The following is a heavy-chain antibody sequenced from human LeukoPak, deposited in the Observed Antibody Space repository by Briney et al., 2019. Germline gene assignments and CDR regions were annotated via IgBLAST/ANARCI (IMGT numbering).Heavy chain of an antibody. Sequence: SETLSLTCTVSGYSISSGHYWGWIRQPPGKGLEWIGSIYYSGNTYYNPSLKSRVTISVDTSKNQISLKLSSVTAADTAVYYCARDGDYYDSSAYQAFFDYWGQGTLVTVSS. D-gene: IGHD3-22*01. V-gene: IGHV4-38-2*02. CDR1: GYSISSGHY. CDR2: IYYSGNT. J-gene: IGHJ4*02. CDR3: ARDGDYYDSSAYQAFFDY.